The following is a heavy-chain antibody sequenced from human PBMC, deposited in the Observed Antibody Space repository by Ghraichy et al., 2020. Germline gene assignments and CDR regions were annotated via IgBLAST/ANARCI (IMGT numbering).Heavy chain of an antibody. Sequence: IGYIYYSGSTSYNPSLKSRVTISVDTSKNQFSLKLSSVTAADTAVYYCASSYQRGYQLLDYFQ. CDR2: IYYSGST. D-gene: IGHD2-2*01. V-gene: IGHV4-31*02. CDR3: ASSYQRGYQLLDYFQ. J-gene: IGHJ1*01.